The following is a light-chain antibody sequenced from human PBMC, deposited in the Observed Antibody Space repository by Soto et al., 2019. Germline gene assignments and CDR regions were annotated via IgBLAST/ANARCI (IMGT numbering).Light chain of an antibody. J-gene: IGKJ1*01. CDR1: QSIRHY. V-gene: IGKV1-5*01. Sequence: DIQMTQSPPTLSASVGDRVTITCRASQSIRHYLAWYQQMPGKAPKLLIYGASTLQSGVPSRFSGSESGTEFTLTISSLQPDDFETYFCQHHNSYSQTFGQGTKVEIK. CDR2: GAS. CDR3: QHHNSYSQT.